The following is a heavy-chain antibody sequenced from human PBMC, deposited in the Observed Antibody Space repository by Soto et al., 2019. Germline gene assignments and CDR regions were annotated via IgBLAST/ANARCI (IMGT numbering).Heavy chain of an antibody. V-gene: IGHV3-30*18. D-gene: IGHD3-3*01. J-gene: IGHJ3*02. CDR2: ISYDGSNK. CDR3: AKDGGIFGVVIGSDAFDI. CDR1: GFTFSSYG. Sequence: AGGSLRLSCAASGFTFSSYGMHWVRQAPGKGLEWVAVISYDGSNKYYADSVKGRFTISRDNSKNTLYLQMNSLRAEDTAVYYCAKDGGIFGVVIGSDAFDIWGQGTMVTVSS.